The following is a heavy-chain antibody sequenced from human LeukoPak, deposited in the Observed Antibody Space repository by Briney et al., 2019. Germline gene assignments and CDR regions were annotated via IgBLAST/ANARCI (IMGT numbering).Heavy chain of an antibody. V-gene: IGHV4-39*01. CDR2: AFHGGNS. J-gene: IGHJ4*02. CDR3: ARQAEGSSSGPYFFDY. D-gene: IGHD5-18*01. CDR1: GGSITTSRYY. Sequence: LETLSLTCTVSGGSITTSRYYWGWIRQPPGKVLEWIGSAFHGGNSYYNPSLKSRVTVSVDTSNNQFSLRLTSVTAADTALYYCARQAEGSSSGPYFFDYWGQGTLVTVSS.